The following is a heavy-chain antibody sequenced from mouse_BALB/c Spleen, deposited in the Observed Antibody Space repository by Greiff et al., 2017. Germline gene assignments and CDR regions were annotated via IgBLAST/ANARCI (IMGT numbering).Heavy chain of an antibody. V-gene: IGHV1-69*02. J-gene: IGHJ2*01. Sequence: QVQLQQSGAELVRPGASVKLSCKASGYTFTSYWINWVKQRPGQGLEWIGNIYPSDSYTNYNQKFKDKATLTVDKSSSTAYMQLSSPTSEDSAVYYCTRSAYDYDNYWGQGTTLTVSS. D-gene: IGHD2-4*01. CDR1: GYTFTSYW. CDR2: IYPSDSYT. CDR3: TRSAYDYDNY.